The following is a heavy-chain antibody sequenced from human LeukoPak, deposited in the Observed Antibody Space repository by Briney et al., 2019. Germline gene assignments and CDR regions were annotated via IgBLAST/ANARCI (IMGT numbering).Heavy chain of an antibody. J-gene: IGHJ6*02. CDR3: ARDRWELLSNSYHYCGLDV. V-gene: IGHV3-7*01. D-gene: IGHD2-15*01. CDR2: IKQDGSEK. Sequence: GGSLRLSCAASGLTFSSHAMHWVRQAPGKGLEWVANIKQDGSEKCYVDSVKGRFTISRDNAKNSLYLQMNSLRAEDTAVYYCARDRWELLSNSYHYCGLDVWGQGTTVTVSS. CDR1: GLTFSSHA.